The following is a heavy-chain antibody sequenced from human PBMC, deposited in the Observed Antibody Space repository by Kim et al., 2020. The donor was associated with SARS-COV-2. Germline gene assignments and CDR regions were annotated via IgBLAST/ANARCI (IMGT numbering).Heavy chain of an antibody. CDR2: ISYDGSNK. CDR1: GFTFSSYA. J-gene: IGHJ4*02. D-gene: IGHD2-2*01. V-gene: IGHV3-30*04. CDR3: ARDMRCSSTSCPSDY. Sequence: GGSLRLSCAASGFTFSSYAMHWVRQAPGKGLEWVAVISYDGSNKYYADSVKGRFTISRDNSKNTLYLQMNSLRAEDTAVYYCARDMRCSSTSCPSDYWGQGTLVTVSS.